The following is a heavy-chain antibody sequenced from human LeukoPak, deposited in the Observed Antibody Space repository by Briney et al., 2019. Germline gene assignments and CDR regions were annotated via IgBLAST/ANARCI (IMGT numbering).Heavy chain of an antibody. CDR2: IGGSGDNT. CDR1: GFTFSSYA. Sequence: GGSLRLSCAASGFTFSSYAMSWVRQAPGKGLEWVSAIGGSGDNTYYADSVKGRFTISRDNSKNTLYLQMNSLRVEDTAVYYCAKSPGIHLWLAKYFHYWGQGSLVTVSS. V-gene: IGHV3-23*01. J-gene: IGHJ4*02. D-gene: IGHD5-18*01. CDR3: AKSPGIHLWLAKYFHY.